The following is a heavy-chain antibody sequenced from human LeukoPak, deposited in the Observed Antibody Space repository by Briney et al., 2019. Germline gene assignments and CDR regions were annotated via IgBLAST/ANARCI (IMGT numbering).Heavy chain of an antibody. D-gene: IGHD3-22*01. CDR3: ARLRRTSDSSGYYYYYDY. CDR2: ITPTTSYI. Sequence: PGGSLRLSCAASGLCFSSFSFNWIRQAPGKGLEWVSSITPTTSYIYYAGSVRGRFTISRENAKNSLYLQMNSLRAEDTAVYYCARLRRTSDSSGYYYYYDYWGQGTLVTVSS. CDR1: GLCFSSFS. J-gene: IGHJ4*02. V-gene: IGHV3-21*01.